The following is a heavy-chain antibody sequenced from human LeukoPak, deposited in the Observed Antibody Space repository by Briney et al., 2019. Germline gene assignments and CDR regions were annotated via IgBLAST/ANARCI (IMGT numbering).Heavy chain of an antibody. D-gene: IGHD6-19*01. CDR2: IDPTDSYT. CDR3: ASSRAGTLKVHNWFDP. J-gene: IGHJ5*02. Sequence: GESLRISCKGSGYSFRSYWISWVRQMPGKGLEWMGRIDPTDSYTDYSPSFEGHVTISVDRSITTAYLQWSSLKASDTAMCFCASSRAGTLKVHNWFDPWGQGSLVTVSS. CDR1: GYSFRSYW. V-gene: IGHV5-10-1*01.